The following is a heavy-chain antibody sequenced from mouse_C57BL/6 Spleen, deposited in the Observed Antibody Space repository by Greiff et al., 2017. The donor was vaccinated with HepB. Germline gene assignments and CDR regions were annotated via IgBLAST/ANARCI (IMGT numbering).Heavy chain of an antibody. D-gene: IGHD1-1*01. CDR2: IDPETGGT. V-gene: IGHV1-15*01. J-gene: IGHJ3*01. CDR1: GYTFTDYE. Sequence: QVQLKESGAELVRPGASVTLSCKASGYTFTDYEMHWVKQTPVHGLEWIGAIDPETGGTAYNQKFKGKAILTADKSSSTAYMELRSLTSEDSAVYYCTSLGSSPWFAYWGQGTLVTVSA. CDR3: TSLGSSPWFAY.